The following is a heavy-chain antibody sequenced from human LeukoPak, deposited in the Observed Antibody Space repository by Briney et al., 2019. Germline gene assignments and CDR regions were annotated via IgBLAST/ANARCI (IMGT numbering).Heavy chain of an antibody. CDR3: ARDGKWEGAWFDP. CDR1: GGSISSGGYY. J-gene: IGHJ5*02. V-gene: IGHV4-31*03. Sequence: PSQTLSPTCTVSGGSISSGGYYWSWIRQHPGKDLEWIGYIYYSGSTYYNPSLKSRVTISVDTSKNQFSLKLSSVTAADTAVYYCARDGKWEGAWFDPWGQGTLVTVSS. D-gene: IGHD1-26*01. CDR2: IYYSGST.